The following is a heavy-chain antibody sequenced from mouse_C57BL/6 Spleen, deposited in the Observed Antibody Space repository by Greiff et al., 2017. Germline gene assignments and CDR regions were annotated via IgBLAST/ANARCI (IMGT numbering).Heavy chain of an antibody. V-gene: IGHV1-72*01. CDR3: ARGGTYYYAMDY. D-gene: IGHD5-1*01. Sequence: QVQLQQPGAELVKPGASVKLSCKASGYTFTSYWMHWVKQRPGRGLAWIGRIDPNRGGTKYNETFKSKATLTVDKPSSTAYMQLSSLTSDASAVYYCARGGTYYYAMDYWGQGTSVTGAS. CDR2: IDPNRGGT. J-gene: IGHJ4*01. CDR1: GYTFTSYW.